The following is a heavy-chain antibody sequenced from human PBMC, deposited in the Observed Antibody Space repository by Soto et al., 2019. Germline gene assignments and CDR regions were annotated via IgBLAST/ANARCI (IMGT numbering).Heavy chain of an antibody. V-gene: IGHV3-23*01. CDR2: ISGSGGST. CDR3: AKQALALQLERRRLGSPVVNWFDP. D-gene: IGHD1-1*01. CDR1: GFTFSSYA. J-gene: IGHJ5*02. Sequence: GGSLRLSCAASGFTFSSYAMSWVRQAPGKGLEWVSAISGSGGSTYYADSVKGRFTISRDNSKNTLYLQMNSLRAEDTAVYYCAKQALALQLERRRLGSPVVNWFDPWGQGTLVTVSS.